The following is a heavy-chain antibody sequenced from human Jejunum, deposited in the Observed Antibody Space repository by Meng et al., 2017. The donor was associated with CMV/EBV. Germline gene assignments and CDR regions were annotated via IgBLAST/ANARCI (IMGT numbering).Heavy chain of an antibody. J-gene: IGHJ4*02. D-gene: IGHD2-21*02. Sequence: SGFTFSNYPMHWVRQAPGKGLEWVALISYDENKEAYADSVKGRFTISRDNSKNMVYLQMDGLRAEDTAVYHCARENDYYNYFDNWGQGTLVTVSS. CDR1: GFTFSNYP. V-gene: IGHV3-30-3*01. CDR3: ARENDYYNYFDN. CDR2: ISYDENKE.